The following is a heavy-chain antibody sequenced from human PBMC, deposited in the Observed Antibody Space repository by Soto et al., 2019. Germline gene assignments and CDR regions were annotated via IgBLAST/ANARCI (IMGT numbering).Heavy chain of an antibody. V-gene: IGHV4-4*07. CDR3: GRESGETWDYEAS. Sequence: QVQLQESGPGLVRPSETLSLTCTVSGGSMSSYRWSWIRQPAGKGLEWIGRLNTYGNTHYNPSLKSRVTVSVDTSRNQFFLNLRSVTAADSAVYHCGRESGETWDYEASWGHGTPVTVSS. J-gene: IGHJ5*01. D-gene: IGHD1-7*01. CDR1: GGSMSSYR. CDR2: LNTYGNT.